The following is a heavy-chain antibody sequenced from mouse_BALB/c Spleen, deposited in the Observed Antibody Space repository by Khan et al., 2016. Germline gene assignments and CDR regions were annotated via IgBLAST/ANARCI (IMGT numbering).Heavy chain of an antibody. D-gene: IGHD1-2*01. CDR2: ISYSGST. CDR3: ERSNYGQDV. CDR1: GYSITSDYA. J-gene: IGHJ1*01. Sequence: EVELVESGPGLVKPSQSLSLTCTVTGYSITSDYAWNWIRQFPGNKLEWMGYISYSGSTSYNPPLKSRISITRDTSKNQFVRQWNSVTTEDTATYYGERSNYGQDVWGAGTTVTVSS. V-gene: IGHV3-2*02.